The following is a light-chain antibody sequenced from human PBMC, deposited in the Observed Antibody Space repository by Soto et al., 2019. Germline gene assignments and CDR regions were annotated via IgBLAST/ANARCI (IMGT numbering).Light chain of an antibody. CDR1: QSISSY. V-gene: IGKV1-39*01. CDR2: AAS. J-gene: IGKJ1*01. Sequence: DIQMTQSPSSLSASVGDRVTITCRASQSISSYLNWYQQKPGKAPKLLIYAASSLQSGVPSRFSGSGTGTDVTLTISSLQPEDFATYYCQQSYSTPPTFGQVTKVEIK. CDR3: QQSYSTPPT.